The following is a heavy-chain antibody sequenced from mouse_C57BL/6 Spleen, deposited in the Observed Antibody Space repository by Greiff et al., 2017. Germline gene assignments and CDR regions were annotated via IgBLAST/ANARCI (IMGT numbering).Heavy chain of an antibody. CDR3: ARHGGRHWYFDV. CDR1: EYEFPSHD. CDR2: INSDGGST. V-gene: IGHV5-2*01. J-gene: IGHJ1*03. D-gene: IGHD3-3*01. Sequence: EVKLMESGGGLVQPGESLKLSCESNEYEFPSHDMSWVRKTPGKRLELVAAINSDGGSTSSPDTMARRFIISRDNTKTTLYLQVSSLRSEDTALYYCARHGGRHWYFDVWGTGTTVTVSS.